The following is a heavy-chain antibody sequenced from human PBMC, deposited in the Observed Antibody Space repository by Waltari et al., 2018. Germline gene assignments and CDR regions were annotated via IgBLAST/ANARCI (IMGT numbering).Heavy chain of an antibody. CDR3: ATYIGASLGTAAFDV. CDR2: MSYSGAT. J-gene: IGHJ3*01. D-gene: IGHD5-12*01. Sequence: QVQVQESGPGLVKPSETLSLTCSVSGVSITSNRHYWGWIRQPPGQGLEWIGTMSYSGATYSSPSLKRRVTISRDTSENQLSLKLGSVTAADTAVYYCATYIGASLGTAAFDVWGQGTTVTVSS. V-gene: IGHV4-39*01. CDR1: GVSITSNRHY.